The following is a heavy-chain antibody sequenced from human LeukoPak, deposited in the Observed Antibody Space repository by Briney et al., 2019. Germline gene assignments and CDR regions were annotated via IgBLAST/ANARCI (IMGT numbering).Heavy chain of an antibody. CDR1: GGSISSSSYY. V-gene: IGHV4-39*01. CDR3: VRREYSNKSPFDY. D-gene: IGHD4-11*01. J-gene: IGHJ4*02. CDR2: IYYSGST. Sequence: SETLSLTCTVSGGSISSSSYYWGWIRQPPGKGLEWIGSIYYSGSTYYNPSLKSRVTISVDTSKNQFSLKLNSVTAADTAVYYCVRREYSNKSPFDYWGQGTLVTVSS.